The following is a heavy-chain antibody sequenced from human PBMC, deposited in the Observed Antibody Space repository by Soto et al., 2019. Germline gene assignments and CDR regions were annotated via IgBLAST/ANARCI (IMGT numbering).Heavy chain of an antibody. CDR2: ISGSGGST. D-gene: IGHD3-9*01. CDR1: GFTFSSYA. CDR3: AKYRVDWLLNN. Sequence: GGSLRLSCAASGFTFSSYAMSWVRQATGKWLEWVSAISGSGGSTYDADSVKGRFTISRDNSKNTLYLQMNSLRAEDTAVYYCAKYRVDWLLNNWGQGTLVTV. J-gene: IGHJ4*02. V-gene: IGHV3-23*01.